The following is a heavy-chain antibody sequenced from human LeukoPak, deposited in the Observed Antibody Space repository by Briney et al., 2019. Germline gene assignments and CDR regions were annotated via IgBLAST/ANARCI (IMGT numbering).Heavy chain of an antibody. J-gene: IGHJ4*02. Sequence: GGSLRLSCAASNFTFNSYGMSWFRQAPGKGLEWVASVRPDGRDKYYADSVKGRFTISRDNSRSTLDLQMNSLRVEDTAVYYCAKDRYSSSSTFTVNPFDHWGQGIPVTVSS. CDR1: NFTFNSYG. CDR3: AKDRYSSSSTFTVNPFDH. CDR2: VRPDGRDK. D-gene: IGHD6-13*01. V-gene: IGHV3-30*02.